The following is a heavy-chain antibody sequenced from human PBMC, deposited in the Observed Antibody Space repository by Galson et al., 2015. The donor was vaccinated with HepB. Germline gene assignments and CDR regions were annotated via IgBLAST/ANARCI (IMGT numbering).Heavy chain of an antibody. Sequence: SVKVSCKASGYTFTSNGISWVRQTPGQGLEWLGWISTYGGNTNYAQKFQGRITLTRDTSTSIAYVELRSLRSDDTAVYYCARDRVYRFDYWGQGTLVTVSS. D-gene: IGHD2/OR15-2a*01. V-gene: IGHV1-18*04. J-gene: IGHJ4*02. CDR2: ISTYGGNT. CDR3: ARDRVYRFDY. CDR1: GYTFTSNG.